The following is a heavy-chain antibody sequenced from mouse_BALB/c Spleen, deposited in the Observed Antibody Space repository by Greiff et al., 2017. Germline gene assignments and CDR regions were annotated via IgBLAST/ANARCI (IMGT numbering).Heavy chain of an antibody. CDR3: ANIPYYRYDGDYAMDY. V-gene: IGHV2-5-1*01. J-gene: IGHJ4*01. D-gene: IGHD2-14*01. Sequence: VQLQESGPSLVQPSQSLSITCTVSGFSLTSYGVHWVRQSPGKGLEWLGVIWRGGSTDYNAAFMSRLSITKDNSKSQVFFKMNSLQADDAAIYYCANIPYYRYDGDYAMDYWGQGTSVTVSS. CDR1: GFSLTSYG. CDR2: IWRGGST.